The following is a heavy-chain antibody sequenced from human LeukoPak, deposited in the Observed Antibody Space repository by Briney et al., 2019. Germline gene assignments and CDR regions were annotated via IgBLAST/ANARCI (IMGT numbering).Heavy chain of an antibody. CDR1: GFTFSEAW. CDR3: SRYCVSGNCYLDTFDV. CDR2: IKSRADDGTA. D-gene: IGHD2-15*01. V-gene: IGHV3-15*01. J-gene: IGHJ3*01. Sequence: GGSLRLSCVASGFTFSEAWMTWVRQAPGKGLQCVGRIKSRADDGTAVYAAPVQGRFTISRDDSKDTLYLEMNSLRAENTAVYYCSRYCVSGNCYLDTFDVWGQGTMVSVSS.